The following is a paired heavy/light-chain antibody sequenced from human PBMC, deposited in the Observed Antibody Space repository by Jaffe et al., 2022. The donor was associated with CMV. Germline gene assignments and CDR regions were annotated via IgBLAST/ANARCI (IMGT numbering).Light chain of an antibody. J-gene: IGKJ5*01. CDR3: QQSYSTPAIT. CDR1: QSISSY. CDR2: AAS. V-gene: IGKV1-39*01. Sequence: DIQMTQSPSSLSASVGDRVTITCRASQSISSYLNWYQQKPGKAPKLLIYAASSLQSGVPSRFSGSGSGTDFTLTISSLQPEDFATYYCQQSYSTPAITFGQGTRLEIK.
Heavy chain of an antibody. CDR3: AKDGGIYCSSTSCYYYGMDV. V-gene: IGHV3-23*01. J-gene: IGHJ6*02. Sequence: EVQLLESGGGLVQPGGSLRLSCAASGFTFSSYAMSWVRQAPGKGLEWVSAISGSGGSTYYADSVKGRFTISRDNSKNTLYLQMNSLRAEDTAVYYCAKDGGIYCSSTSCYYYGMDVWGQGTTVTVSS. CDR2: ISGSGGST. D-gene: IGHD2-2*01. CDR1: GFTFSSYA.